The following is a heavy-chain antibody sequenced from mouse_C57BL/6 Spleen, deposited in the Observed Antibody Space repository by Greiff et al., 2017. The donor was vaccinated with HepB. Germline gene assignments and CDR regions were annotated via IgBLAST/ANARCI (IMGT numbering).Heavy chain of an antibody. CDR3: ARSDYGNYGFAY. D-gene: IGHD2-1*01. Sequence: QVQLQQPGTELVKPGASVKLSCKASGYTFTSYWMHWVKQRPGQGLEWIGDINPSNGGTNYNEKFKSKATLTVDKSSSTAYMQLSSLTSEDSAVYYCARSDYGNYGFAYWGQGTLVTVSA. J-gene: IGHJ3*01. CDR2: INPSNGGT. CDR1: GYTFTSYW. V-gene: IGHV1-53*01.